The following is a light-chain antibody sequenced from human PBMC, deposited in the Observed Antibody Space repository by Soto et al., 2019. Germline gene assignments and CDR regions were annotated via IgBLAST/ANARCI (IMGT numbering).Light chain of an antibody. J-gene: IGKJ2*01. Sequence: DIQMTQSPSSLSASVGDRVTIICRASQDIRNNLGWFQQKPGKAPKRLIYAASSLESGVPSRFSGSGSGTEVTLTISSLQPEDFASYYCLQHKSFPYTFGQGTKLETK. V-gene: IGKV1-17*01. CDR3: LQHKSFPYT. CDR2: AAS. CDR1: QDIRNN.